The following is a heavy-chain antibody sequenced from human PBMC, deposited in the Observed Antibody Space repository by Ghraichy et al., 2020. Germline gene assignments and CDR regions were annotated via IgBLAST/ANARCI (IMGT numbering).Heavy chain of an antibody. CDR3: ARDLGGGSPGGWFFDL. V-gene: IGHV4-31*03. Sequence: SETLSLTCTVSGGSINSGGYYWSWIRQHPGKGLEWIGNIYYSGSTYYNPSLKSRLTISIDTSKNHFSLKLSSVTAADTAVYYCARDLGGGSPGGWFFDLWGRGTLVTVSS. CDR2: IYYSGST. D-gene: IGHD2-15*01. CDR1: GGSINSGGYY. J-gene: IGHJ2*01.